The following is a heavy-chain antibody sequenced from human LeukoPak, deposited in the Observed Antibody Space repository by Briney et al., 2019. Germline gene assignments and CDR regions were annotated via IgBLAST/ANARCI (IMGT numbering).Heavy chain of an antibody. CDR1: VGTFISYA. J-gene: IGHJ4*02. Sequence: GASVKVSCKASVGTFISYALSGVRQAPGQGLEWMGRIILILGIANYAQKFQGTVTITTDTSTSTTYMELSSLRSEDTAVYYCARHGSSGYYYWGQGTLVTVSS. CDR2: IILILGIA. D-gene: IGHD3-22*01. V-gene: IGHV1-69*04. CDR3: ARHGSSGYYY.